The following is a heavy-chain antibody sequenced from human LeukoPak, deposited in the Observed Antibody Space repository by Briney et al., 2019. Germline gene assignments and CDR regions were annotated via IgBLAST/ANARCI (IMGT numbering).Heavy chain of an antibody. V-gene: IGHV4-34*01. CDR2: INHSGST. CDR1: GGSFSGYY. J-gene: IGHJ6*03. Sequence: PSETLSLTCAVYGGSFSGYYWSWIRQPPGKGLESIGEINHSGSTNYNPSLKSRVTISVDTSKNQFSLKLSSVTGADTAVYYCARTKQLFGYYYYYMDVWGKGTTVTVSS. D-gene: IGHD6-6*01. CDR3: ARTKQLFGYYYYYMDV.